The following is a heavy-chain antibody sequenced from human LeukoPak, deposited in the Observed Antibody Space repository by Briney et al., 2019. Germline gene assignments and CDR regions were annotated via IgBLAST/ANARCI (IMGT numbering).Heavy chain of an antibody. Sequence: ASVKVSCKASGYTFTSYYMHWVRQAPGQGLEWMGIINPSGGSTSYAQKFQGRVTMTRDTSTSTVYMELSSLRSEDTAVYYCARVRQIAVAGGFISYWGQGTLVTVSS. V-gene: IGHV1-46*01. J-gene: IGHJ4*02. CDR2: INPSGGST. D-gene: IGHD6-19*01. CDR3: ARVRQIAVAGGFISY. CDR1: GYTFTSYY.